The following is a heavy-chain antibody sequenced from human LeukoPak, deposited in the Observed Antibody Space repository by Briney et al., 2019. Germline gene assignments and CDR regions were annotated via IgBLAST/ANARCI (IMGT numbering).Heavy chain of an antibody. CDR2: INHSGST. CDR1: GGSFSGYY. V-gene: IGHV4-34*01. J-gene: IGHJ6*02. D-gene: IGHD6-13*01. Sequence: SETLSLTCAVYGGSFSGYYWGWIRQPPGKGLEWIGEINHSGSTNYNPSLKSRVAISVDTSKNQFSLKLSSVTAADTAVYYCAGGTLRGYSSSWYLPDSARNGMDVWGQGTTVTVSS. CDR3: AGGTLRGYSSSWYLPDSARNGMDV.